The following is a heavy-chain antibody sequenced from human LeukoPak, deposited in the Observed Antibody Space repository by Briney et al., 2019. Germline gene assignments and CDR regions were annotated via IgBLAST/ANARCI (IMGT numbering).Heavy chain of an antibody. D-gene: IGHD3-22*01. Sequence: GGSLRLSCVASGFTFRTYAMHWVRQAPGKGLEWVAVISYDGSNQYYADTVKGRFTISRDNSKNTLYLQMNSLRAEDTAVYYCAKDRLGALYYYDSSGYYRFDYWGQGTLVTVSS. CDR2: ISYDGSNQ. CDR3: AKDRLGALYYYDSSGYYRFDY. CDR1: GFTFRTYA. V-gene: IGHV3-30*04. J-gene: IGHJ4*01.